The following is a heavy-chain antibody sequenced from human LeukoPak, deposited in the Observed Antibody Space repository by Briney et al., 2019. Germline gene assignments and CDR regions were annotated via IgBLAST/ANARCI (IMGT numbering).Heavy chain of an antibody. CDR3: ARHADSGGLLFSSDY. CDR1: GYSFTTYW. CDR2: IYPDDFDT. Sequence: GGSLKISCKASGYSFTTYWIGWVRQMPGKGLEWMGIIYPDDFDTRYSPSFQGQVTISADKSISTAYLQWSSLKASDSAMYYCARHADSGGLLFSSDYWGQGTLVTVSS. D-gene: IGHD2-21*01. V-gene: IGHV5-51*01. J-gene: IGHJ4*02.